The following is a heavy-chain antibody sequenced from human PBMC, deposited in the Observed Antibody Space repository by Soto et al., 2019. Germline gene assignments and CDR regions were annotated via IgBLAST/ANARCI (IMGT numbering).Heavy chain of an antibody. CDR3: AREGDSTSCYFDY. Sequence: GGSLRLSFAASGFTFSDYYMSWIRQAPGKGLEWVSYISSSSSYTNYADSVKGRFTISRGNAKNSLYLQMNSLRAEDTAVYYCAREGDSTSCYFDYWGQGTLVTVSS. D-gene: IGHD2-2*01. CDR1: GFTFSDYY. CDR2: ISSSSSYT. J-gene: IGHJ4*02. V-gene: IGHV3-11*06.